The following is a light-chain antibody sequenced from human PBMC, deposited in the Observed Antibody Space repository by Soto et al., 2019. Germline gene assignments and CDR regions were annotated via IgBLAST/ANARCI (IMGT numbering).Light chain of an antibody. V-gene: IGKV3-20*01. J-gene: IGKJ5*01. CDR3: QPYGSSPIT. CDR2: DAY. CDR1: HSVTRY. Sequence: EIVISQSPAARSFSSVGRATLSCRASHSVTRYVAWYQQKPGQAXRLLISDAYGRATGITDRFSGSGSETDFSLTINRLEPEDFAVYFCQPYGSSPITFGQGTRLEIK.